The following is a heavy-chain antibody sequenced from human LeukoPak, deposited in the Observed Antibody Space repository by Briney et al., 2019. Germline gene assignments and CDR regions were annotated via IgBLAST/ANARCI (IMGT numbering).Heavy chain of an antibody. Sequence: GGSLRLSCAASEFTFSSYEMNWVRQAPGKGLEWVSYVSSSGSTIYYADSVKGRFTISRDNPKNSLYLQMNSLRAEDTAVYYCARDGNSGYDPDAFDIWGQGTMVTVSS. CDR1: EFTFSSYE. D-gene: IGHD5-12*01. CDR2: VSSSGSTI. J-gene: IGHJ3*02. CDR3: ARDGNSGYDPDAFDI. V-gene: IGHV3-48*03.